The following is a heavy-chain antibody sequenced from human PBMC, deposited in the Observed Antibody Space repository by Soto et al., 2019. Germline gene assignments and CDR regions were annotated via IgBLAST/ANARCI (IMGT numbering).Heavy chain of an antibody. CDR2: ISYDGSNK. D-gene: IGHD3-10*01. Sequence: GGSLRLSCAASGFTFSSYGMHWVRQAPGKGLEWVAVISYDGSNKYYADSVKGRFTISRDNSKNTLYLQMNSLRAEDTAVYYCAAPRSSPDTYYFDYWGQGTLVTVSS. V-gene: IGHV3-30*03. CDR1: GFTFSSYG. CDR3: AAPRSSPDTYYFDY. J-gene: IGHJ4*02.